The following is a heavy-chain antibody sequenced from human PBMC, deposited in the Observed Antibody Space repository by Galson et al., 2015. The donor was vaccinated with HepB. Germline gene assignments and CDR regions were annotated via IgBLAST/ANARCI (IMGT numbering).Heavy chain of an antibody. Sequence: SVKVSCKASGFTFTSYAMHWVRQARGQGLEWIGWIIAGSGTTNYEQKFQDRVTITRDTSISTAYMELSSLRSEDTAVYYCAAGIIDHDPLAFDNWGQGTLVTVSS. D-gene: IGHD5-12*01. CDR3: AAGIIDHDPLAFDN. CDR1: GFTFTSYA. CDR2: IIAGSGTT. V-gene: IGHV1-58*02. J-gene: IGHJ4*03.